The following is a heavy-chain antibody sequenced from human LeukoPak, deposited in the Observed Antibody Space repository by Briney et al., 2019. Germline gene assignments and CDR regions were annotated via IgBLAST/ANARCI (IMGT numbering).Heavy chain of an antibody. V-gene: IGHV3-30*02. J-gene: IGHJ3*02. D-gene: IGHD3-3*01. CDR3: AKSADITIFGVVQDAFDI. CDR2: IRYDGSNK. Sequence: PGGSLRLSCAASGFTFSSYGMHWVRQAPGKGLEWVAFIRYDGSNKYYADSVKGRFTISRDNSKNTLYLQMNSLRAEDTAVYYCAKSADITIFGVVQDAFDIWGQGTMATVSS. CDR1: GFTFSSYG.